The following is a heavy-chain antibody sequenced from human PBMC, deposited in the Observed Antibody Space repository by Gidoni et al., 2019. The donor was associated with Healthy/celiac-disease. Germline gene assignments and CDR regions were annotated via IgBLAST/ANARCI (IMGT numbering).Heavy chain of an antibody. Sequence: EVQLVQSGAEVKKPGESLKISCKGSGYSFTSYWIGWVRQMPGKGLEWMGIIYPGDSDTRYSPSFQGQVTISADKSISTAYLQWSSLKASDTAMYYCARQNTRIVVVPGDAFDIWGQGTMVTVSS. D-gene: IGHD2-2*01. V-gene: IGHV5-51*01. CDR2: IYPGDSDT. J-gene: IGHJ3*02. CDR1: GYSFTSYW. CDR3: ARQNTRIVVVPGDAFDI.